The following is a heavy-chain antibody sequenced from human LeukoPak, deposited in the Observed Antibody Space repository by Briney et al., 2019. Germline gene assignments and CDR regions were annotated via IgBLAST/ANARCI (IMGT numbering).Heavy chain of an antibody. D-gene: IGHD3-10*01. V-gene: IGHV3-48*04. CDR1: GFTFSSYS. CDR3: ARGFGELAGSYNYGMDV. Sequence: GGSLRLSCAASGFTFSSYSMNWVRQAPGKGLEWVSYISSSSSTIYYADSVKGRFTISRDNAKNSLYLQMNSLRAEDTAVYYCARGFGELAGSYNYGMDVWGQGTTVTVSS. CDR2: ISSSSSTI. J-gene: IGHJ6*02.